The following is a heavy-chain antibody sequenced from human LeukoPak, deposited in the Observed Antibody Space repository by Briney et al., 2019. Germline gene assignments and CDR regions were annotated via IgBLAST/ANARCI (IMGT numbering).Heavy chain of an antibody. CDR3: ARDGGWYLDY. V-gene: IGHV3-23*01. D-gene: IGHD6-19*01. Sequence: GGSLRLSCAASGFTFSSYAMSWVRQAPGKGLEWVSAISGSGGSTYYADSVKGRFTISRDNSKNSLYLQMNSLTAEDTAVYYCARDGGWYLDYWGQGTLVTVSS. CDR2: ISGSGGST. CDR1: GFTFSSYA. J-gene: IGHJ4*02.